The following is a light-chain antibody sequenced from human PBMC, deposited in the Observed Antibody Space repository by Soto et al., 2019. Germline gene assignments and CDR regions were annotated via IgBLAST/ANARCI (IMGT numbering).Light chain of an antibody. CDR3: SSFSTSSTLD. Sequence: QSVLTQPASVSGSPGQSITISCTGTSGDVGGNNYVSWYQQYPGKAPKVMIYEVSNRPSGVSNRFSGSKSGNTASLTISGLQTEDEADYYCSSFSTSSTLDLGTGTKV. V-gene: IGLV2-14*01. CDR2: EVS. CDR1: SGDVGGNNY. J-gene: IGLJ1*01.